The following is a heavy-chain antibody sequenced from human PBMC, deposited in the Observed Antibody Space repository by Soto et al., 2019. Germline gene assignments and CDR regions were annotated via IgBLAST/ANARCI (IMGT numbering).Heavy chain of an antibody. D-gene: IGHD6-6*01. V-gene: IGHV1-24*01. Sequence: SVKVSCKVSGYTLTELSMHWVRQAPGKGLEWMGGFDPEDGETIYAQKFQGRVTMTEDTSTDTAYMELSSLRSEDTAVYYCATDEYSSSGYYYGMDVWGQGTTVTVSS. CDR3: ATDEYSSSGYYYGMDV. CDR1: GYTLTELS. J-gene: IGHJ6*02. CDR2: FDPEDGET.